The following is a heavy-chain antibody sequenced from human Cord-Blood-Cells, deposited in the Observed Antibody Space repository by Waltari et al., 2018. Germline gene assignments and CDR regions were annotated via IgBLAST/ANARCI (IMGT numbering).Heavy chain of an antibody. CDR3: ARESGSYYYYYYYYMDV. J-gene: IGHJ6*03. CDR2: IYTSGST. V-gene: IGHV4-4*07. CDR1: GGSISSYY. D-gene: IGHD1-26*01. Sequence: QVQLQESGPGLVKPSETLSLTCTVSGGSISSYYWSWIRQHAGKGLEWIGRIYTSGSTNYNPSLKSRVTMSVDTSKNQFSLKLSSVTAADTAVYYCARESGSYYYYYYYYMDVWGKGTTVTVSS.